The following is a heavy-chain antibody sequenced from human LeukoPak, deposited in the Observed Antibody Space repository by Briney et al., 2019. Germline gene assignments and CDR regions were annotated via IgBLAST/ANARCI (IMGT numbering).Heavy chain of an antibody. CDR3: ARGLGLRSYYYYYGMDV. CDR2: IYYSGST. V-gene: IGHV4-31*03. J-gene: IGHJ6*02. CDR1: GGSISSGGYY. D-gene: IGHD5-12*01. Sequence: SETLSLTCTVSGGSISSGGYYWSWIRQHPGKGLEWIGYIYYSGSTYYNPSLKSRVPISVDTSKNQFSLKLSSVTAADTAVYYCARGLGLRSYYYYYGMDVWGQGTTVTVSS.